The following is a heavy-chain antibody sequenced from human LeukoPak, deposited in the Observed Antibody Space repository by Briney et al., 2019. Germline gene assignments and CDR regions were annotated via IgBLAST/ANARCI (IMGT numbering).Heavy chain of an antibody. D-gene: IGHD3-22*01. Sequence: GGSLRLSCATSGFSFGSYAMSWVRQAPGKGLEWVSSISGSGMLTYYADSVRGRFTISRDNSKNTLYLQMSSLRAEDTATFYCAKYYYDSGGRGTDAFDVWGQGTLVTVSS. J-gene: IGHJ3*01. CDR3: AKYYYDSGGRGTDAFDV. CDR2: ISGSGMLT. CDR1: GFSFGSYA. V-gene: IGHV3-23*01.